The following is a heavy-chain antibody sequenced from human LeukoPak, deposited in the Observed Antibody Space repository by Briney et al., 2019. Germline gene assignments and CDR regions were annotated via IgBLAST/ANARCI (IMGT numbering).Heavy chain of an antibody. V-gene: IGHV3-21*04. CDR3: AKGHAVAGLTYFDY. CDR1: GFTFSSYS. D-gene: IGHD6-19*01. CDR2: ISSTSIYK. J-gene: IGHJ4*02. Sequence: PGGSLRLSCAASGFTFSSYSMNWVRQAPGKGLEWVSSISSTSIYKYYADSVKGRFTISRDNSKNTLYLQMNSLRAEDTAVYYCAKGHAVAGLTYFDYWGQGTLVTVSS.